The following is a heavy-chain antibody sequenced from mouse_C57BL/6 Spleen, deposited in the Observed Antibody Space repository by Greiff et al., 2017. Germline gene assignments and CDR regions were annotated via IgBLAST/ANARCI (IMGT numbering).Heavy chain of an antibody. Sequence: QVQLKESGPELVKPGASVKISCKASGYAFSSSWMNWVKQRPGKGLEWIGRIYPGDGDTNYNGKFKGKATLTADKSSSTAYMQLSSLTSEDSAVYFCARSDYYGSRDYWGQGTTLTVSA. D-gene: IGHD1-1*01. V-gene: IGHV1-82*01. J-gene: IGHJ2*01. CDR2: IYPGDGDT. CDR1: GYAFSSSW. CDR3: ARSDYYGSRDY.